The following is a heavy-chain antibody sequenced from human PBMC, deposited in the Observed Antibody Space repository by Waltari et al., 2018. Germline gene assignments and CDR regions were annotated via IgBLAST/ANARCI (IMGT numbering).Heavy chain of an antibody. J-gene: IGHJ4*02. D-gene: IGHD3-10*01. CDR3: APLPGGSGQTFDY. Sequence: EVQLVQSGAEGKKPGATVKIPCKASGYPFIDYFMHWVQQAPGKGLERVGRIDPEDGETVYAEKFQGRVTITADTSTDTSYLELSSLRSDDTAVYYCAPLPGGSGQTFDYWGQGTLLTVSS. CDR2: IDPEDGET. CDR1: GYPFIDYF. V-gene: IGHV1-69-2*01.